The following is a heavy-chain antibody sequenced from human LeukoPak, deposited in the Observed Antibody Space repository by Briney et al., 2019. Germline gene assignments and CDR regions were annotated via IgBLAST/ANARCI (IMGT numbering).Heavy chain of an antibody. Sequence: SQTLSLTCAISGDSVSSNSASWNWIRQSPSSGLEWLGRTYYRSKWYSDSAASVRSRITISPDTSKNQFSLQLNSVTPEDTAVYYCARGGVAPSGGPFFDYWGQGTLVTVSS. D-gene: IGHD3-10*01. CDR1: GDSVSSNSAS. CDR2: TYYRSKWYS. CDR3: ARGGVAPSGGPFFDY. V-gene: IGHV6-1*01. J-gene: IGHJ4*02.